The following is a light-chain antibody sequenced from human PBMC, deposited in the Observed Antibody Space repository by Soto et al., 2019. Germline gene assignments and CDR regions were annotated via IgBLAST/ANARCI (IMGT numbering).Light chain of an antibody. J-gene: IGKJ1*01. CDR3: QHYNSYSEA. Sequence: DIQMTQSPSTLSGSVGARVTITCRASQTISSWLAWYQQKPGKAPNLLIYKASTLKSGVPSRFSGKGSGTEVTITISSLQPDDCETYDCQHYNSYSEAFGQGTKVDIK. CDR2: KAS. V-gene: IGKV1-5*03. CDR1: QTISSW.